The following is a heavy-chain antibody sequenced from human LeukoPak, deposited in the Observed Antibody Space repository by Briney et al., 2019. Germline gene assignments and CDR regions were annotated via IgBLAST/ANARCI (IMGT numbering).Heavy chain of an antibody. D-gene: IGHD3-22*01. CDR3: ARLGYYYDSSGYYQNAFDI. J-gene: IGHJ3*02. CDR2: IYHSGST. CDR1: GYSISSGYY. Sequence: SETLSLTCTVSGYSISSGYYWGWIRQPPGKGLEWIGSIYHSGSTNYNPSLKSRVTISVDTSKNQFSLKLSSVTAADTAVYYCARLGYYYDSSGYYQNAFDIWGQGTMVTVSS. V-gene: IGHV4-38-2*02.